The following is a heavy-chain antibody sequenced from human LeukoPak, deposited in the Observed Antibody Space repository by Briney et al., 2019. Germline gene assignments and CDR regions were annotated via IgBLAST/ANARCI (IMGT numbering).Heavy chain of an antibody. V-gene: IGHV1-2*02. CDR1: GYTFTGYY. CDR3: ARDVGVVPADWGRANFWY. Sequence: ASVKVSCKASGYTFTGYYMHWVRQAPGQGLEWMGWINPNSGGTNYAQKFQGRVNMTRDTSISTAYMELSRLRSDDTAVYYCARDVGVVPADWGRANFWYWGQGTLVTVSS. CDR2: INPNSGGT. D-gene: IGHD2-2*01. J-gene: IGHJ4*02.